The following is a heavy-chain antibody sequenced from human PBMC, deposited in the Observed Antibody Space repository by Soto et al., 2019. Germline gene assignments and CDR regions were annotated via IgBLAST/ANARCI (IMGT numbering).Heavy chain of an antibody. CDR2: IYHSGST. D-gene: IGHD6-13*01. J-gene: IGHJ6*02. Sequence: SKTLALTCAVSGGSISSINWWSWVRQPPGKGLEWIGEIYHSGSTNYNPSLKSRVTISVDKSKNQFSLKLSSVTAADTAVYYCAIIAAADRDYGMDVWGQGLRFTVSS. V-gene: IGHV4-4*02. CDR3: AIIAAADRDYGMDV. CDR1: GGSISSINW.